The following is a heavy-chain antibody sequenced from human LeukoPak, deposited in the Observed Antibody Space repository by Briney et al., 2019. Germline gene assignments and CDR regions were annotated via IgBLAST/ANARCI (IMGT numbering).Heavy chain of an antibody. CDR1: GFTFDDYA. Sequence: QAGGSLRLACAASGFTFDDYAMHWVRQAPGKGLEWVSGISWNSGSIGYADSVKGRFTISRDNAKNSLYLQMNSLRAEDTALYYCAKERGPYGDGYLDYWGQGTLVTVSS. CDR2: ISWNSGSI. D-gene: IGHD4-17*01. CDR3: AKERGPYGDGYLDY. V-gene: IGHV3-9*01. J-gene: IGHJ4*02.